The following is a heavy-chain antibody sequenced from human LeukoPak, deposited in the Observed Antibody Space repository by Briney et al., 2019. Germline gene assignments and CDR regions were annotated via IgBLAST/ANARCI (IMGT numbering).Heavy chain of an antibody. CDR1: GGSFSGYY. Sequence: SETLSLTCAVYGGSFSGYYWSWIRQPPGKGLEWIGEINHSGSTNYNPSLKSRVTISVDTSKNRFSLKLRSVTAADTAVYYCARGIVGATYFDYWGQGTLVTVSS. V-gene: IGHV4-34*01. CDR3: ARGIVGATYFDY. CDR2: INHSGST. J-gene: IGHJ4*02. D-gene: IGHD1-26*01.